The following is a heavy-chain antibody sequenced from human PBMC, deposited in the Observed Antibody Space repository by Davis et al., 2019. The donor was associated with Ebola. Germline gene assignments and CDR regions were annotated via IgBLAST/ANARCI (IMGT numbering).Heavy chain of an antibody. D-gene: IGHD6-19*01. V-gene: IGHV3-30-3*01. J-gene: IGHJ4*02. Sequence: PGGSLRLSCAASGFTFSSYAMHWVRQAPGKGLEWVAVISYDGSNKYYADSVKGRFTISRDNSKNTLYLQMNSLRAEDTAVYYCASGEIAVAGIFDYWGQGTLVTVSS. CDR2: ISYDGSNK. CDR3: ASGEIAVAGIFDY. CDR1: GFTFSSYA.